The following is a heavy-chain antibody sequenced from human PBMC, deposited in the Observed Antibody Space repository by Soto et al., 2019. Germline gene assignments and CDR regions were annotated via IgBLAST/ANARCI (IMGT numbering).Heavy chain of an antibody. Sequence: ASVKVSCMASGYTFTGYYMHWVRQAPRQGLEWMGWINPNSGGINYAQKCQGRVTMTRDTSISTAYMELSRLRSDDTAVYYCARYWLDAFDIWGQGTMVTVSS. CDR2: INPNSGGI. D-gene: IGHD2-8*02. V-gene: IGHV1-2*02. CDR3: ARYWLDAFDI. CDR1: GYTFTGYY. J-gene: IGHJ3*02.